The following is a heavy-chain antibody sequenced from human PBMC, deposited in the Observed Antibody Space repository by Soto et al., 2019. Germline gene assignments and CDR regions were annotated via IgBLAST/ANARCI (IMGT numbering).Heavy chain of an antibody. V-gene: IGHV3-23*01. CDR3: AKASTALGTYWFDY. CDR2: MSGGGGRS. CDR1: GFTFSSYS. Sequence: AGGSLRLSCVASGFTFSSYSMSWVRQAPGKGLEWVSAMSGGGGRSYFADSVKGRFTISRDEARNTLYLQMDSLRAEDTAVYYCAKASTALGTYWFDYWGQGTQVTVSS. D-gene: IGHD2-8*02. J-gene: IGHJ4*02.